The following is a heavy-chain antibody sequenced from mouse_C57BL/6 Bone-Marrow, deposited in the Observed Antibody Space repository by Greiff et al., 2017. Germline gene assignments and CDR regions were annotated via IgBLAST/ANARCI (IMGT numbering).Heavy chain of an antibody. Sequence: EVQGVESGEGLVKPGGSLKLSCAASGFTFSSYAMSWVRQTPEKRLEWVAYISSGGDYIYYADTVKGRFTSSRDNARNTLYLQMSSLKSEDTAMYYCTRDDGNWGFAYWGQGTLVTVSA. CDR1: GFTFSSYA. V-gene: IGHV5-9-1*02. CDR2: ISSGGDYI. CDR3: TRDDGNWGFAY. J-gene: IGHJ3*01. D-gene: IGHD2-3*01.